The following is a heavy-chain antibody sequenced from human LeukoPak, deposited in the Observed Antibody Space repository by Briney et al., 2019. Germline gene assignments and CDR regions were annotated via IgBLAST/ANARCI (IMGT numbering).Heavy chain of an antibody. J-gene: IGHJ6*03. V-gene: IGHV1-18*01. Sequence: ASVKVSCKASGYTFTCYGISWVRQAPGQGLEWMGWISAYNGNTNYAQKLQGRVTMTTDTSTSTAYMELRSLRSDDTAVYYCARVKMATIPGHGYYYYYMDVWGKGTTVTVSS. CDR3: ARVKMATIPGHGYYYYYMDV. D-gene: IGHD5-24*01. CDR2: ISAYNGNT. CDR1: GYTFTCYG.